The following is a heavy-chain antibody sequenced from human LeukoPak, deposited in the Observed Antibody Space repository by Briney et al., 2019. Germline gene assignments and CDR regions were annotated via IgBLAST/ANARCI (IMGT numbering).Heavy chain of an antibody. CDR2: ISGSGGST. D-gene: IGHD6-6*01. CDR3: AKVGVYSSSRLIFDY. V-gene: IGHV3-23*01. J-gene: IGHJ4*02. Sequence: ETLSLTCAVYGGSFSGYYWSWVRQAPGKGLEWVSAISGSGGSTYYADSVKGRFTISRDNPKNTLYLQMNSLRAEDTAVYYCAKVGVYSSSRLIFDYWGQGTLVTVSS. CDR1: GGSFSGYY.